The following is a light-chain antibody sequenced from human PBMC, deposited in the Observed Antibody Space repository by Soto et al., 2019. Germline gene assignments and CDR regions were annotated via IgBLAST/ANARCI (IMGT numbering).Light chain of an antibody. CDR2: ANI. J-gene: IGLJ3*02. CDR3: QSYDRTLSASV. CDR1: SSNIGSGYH. V-gene: IGLV1-40*01. Sequence: QSVLTQPPSVSGAPGQRVTISCTGSSSNIGSGYHVHWYQHLPGTAPKLLIYANINRPSGVPERFSGSQFGTSASLAITGLQTEDEAEYYCQSYDRTLSASVFGGGTKVTVL.